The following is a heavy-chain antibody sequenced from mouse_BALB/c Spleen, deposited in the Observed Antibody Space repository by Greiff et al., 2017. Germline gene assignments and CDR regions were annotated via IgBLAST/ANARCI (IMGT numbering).Heavy chain of an antibody. V-gene: IGHV2-9*02. D-gene: IGHD2-1*01. J-gene: IGHJ4*01. CDR3: AREGNPYAMDY. Sequence: QVQLKESGPGLVAPSQSLSITCTVSGFSLTSYGVHWVRQPPRKGLEWLGVIWAGGSTNYNSALMSRLSISKDNSKSQVFLKMNSLQTDDTAMYYCAREGNPYAMDYWGQGTSVTVSS. CDR1: GFSLTSYG. CDR2: IWAGGST.